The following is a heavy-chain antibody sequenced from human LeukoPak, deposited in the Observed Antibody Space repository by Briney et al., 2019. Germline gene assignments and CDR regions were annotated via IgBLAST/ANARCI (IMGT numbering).Heavy chain of an antibody. V-gene: IGHV3-7*01. CDR3: ARDFNGGVRGVLFDY. D-gene: IGHD3-10*01. CDR2: IKQDGSEK. Sequence: RPGGSLRLSCSASGFTFSTYWMSWVRQAPGKGLEWVANIKQDGSEKYYVNSVKGRFTISRDNAKNSLYLQMNSLRAEDTAVYYCARDFNGGVRGVLFDYWGQGTLVTVSS. J-gene: IGHJ4*02. CDR1: GFTFSTYW.